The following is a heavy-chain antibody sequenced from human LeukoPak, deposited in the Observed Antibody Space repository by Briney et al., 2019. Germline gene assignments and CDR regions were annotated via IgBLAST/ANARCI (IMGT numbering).Heavy chain of an antibody. Sequence: SETLSLTCTVSGDSISSGDYYWSWIRQPAGKGLEWIGRISSSGSTNYNPSLKSRVTISVDTSKNQFSLKLSSVTAADTAVYYCARDSPSMCDAFDIWGQGTMVTVSS. J-gene: IGHJ3*02. CDR3: ARDSPSMCDAFDI. D-gene: IGHD2-8*01. CDR2: ISSSGST. V-gene: IGHV4-61*02. CDR1: GDSISSGDYY.